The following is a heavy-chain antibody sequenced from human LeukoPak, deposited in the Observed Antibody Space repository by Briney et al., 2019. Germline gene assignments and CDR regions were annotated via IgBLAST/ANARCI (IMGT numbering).Heavy chain of an antibody. CDR1: GGSISSSSYY. V-gene: IGHV4-39*07. D-gene: IGHD6-19*01. CDR2: INHSGST. CDR3: ARLGSSGPYWDYYYYYMDV. J-gene: IGHJ6*03. Sequence: SETLSLTCTVSGGSISSSSYYWSWIRQPPGKGLEWIGEINHSGSTNYNPSLKSRVTISVDTSKNQFSLKLSSVTAADTAVYYCARLGSSGPYWDYYYYYMDVWGKGTTVTVSS.